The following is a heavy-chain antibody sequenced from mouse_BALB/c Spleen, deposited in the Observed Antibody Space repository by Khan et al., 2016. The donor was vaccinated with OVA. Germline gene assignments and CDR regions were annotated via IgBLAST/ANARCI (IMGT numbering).Heavy chain of an antibody. Sequence: QIQLVQSGPELKKPGETVRISCKASGYTFTTAGIQWVQKMPGKGLKWIGWINTHSGVPKYAEDFKGRFAFSLEISVNTAYLQITNLKNEETDTYFCARGGDAYYRNDGGAMEYWGQGTAVTVSS. V-gene: IGHV9-4*02. J-gene: IGHJ4*01. CDR3: ARGGDAYYRNDGGAMEY. CDR2: INTHSGVP. CDR1: GYTFTTAG. D-gene: IGHD2-14*01.